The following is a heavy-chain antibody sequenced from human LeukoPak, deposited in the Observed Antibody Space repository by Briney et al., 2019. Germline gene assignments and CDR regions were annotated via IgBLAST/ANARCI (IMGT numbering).Heavy chain of an antibody. J-gene: IGHJ3*02. V-gene: IGHV3-48*02. CDR1: GFRLGSYS. D-gene: IGHD1-1*01. CDR2: INSGSSTI. CDR3: ARVRLERPGIDSFDM. Sequence: PGGSLRLSCGASGFRLGSYSMDWGGQAPGKGLEWVSHINSGSSTIYYADSVKGRFTISRDNAGNSLYLQMNSLRDEDTAVYYCARVRLERPGIDSFDMWGQGTMVTVSS.